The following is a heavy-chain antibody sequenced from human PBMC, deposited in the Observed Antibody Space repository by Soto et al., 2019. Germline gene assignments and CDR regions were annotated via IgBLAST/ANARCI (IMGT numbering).Heavy chain of an antibody. CDR2: INAGNSDT. D-gene: IGHD5-12*01. CDR3: ARVSGYYLPDY. V-gene: IGHV1-3*01. J-gene: IGHJ4*02. CDR1: GYTFTSYA. Sequence: ASVKVSCKASGYTFTSYATHWVRQAPGQGLEWMGWINAGNSDTKYSQKFQGRVTITRDTSASTAYMELSSLRSEDTAVYYCARVSGYYLPDYWGQGTLVTVSS.